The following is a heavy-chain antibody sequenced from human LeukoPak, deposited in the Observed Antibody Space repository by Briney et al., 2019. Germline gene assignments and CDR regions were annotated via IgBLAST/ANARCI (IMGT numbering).Heavy chain of an antibody. Sequence: GGSLRLSCAASGLTFSSYAMSWVRQAPGKGLEWVSAISGSGGSTYYADSVRGRFTISRDNSKNTLYLQMDSLRAEDTAVYYCAKEHYDSSGYYSYWGQGTLVTVSS. D-gene: IGHD3-22*01. CDR3: AKEHYDSSGYYSY. CDR2: ISGSGGST. V-gene: IGHV3-23*01. J-gene: IGHJ4*02. CDR1: GLTFSSYA.